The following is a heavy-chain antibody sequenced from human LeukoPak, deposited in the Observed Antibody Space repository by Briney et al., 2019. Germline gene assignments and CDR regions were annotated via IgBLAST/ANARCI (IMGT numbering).Heavy chain of an antibody. J-gene: IGHJ6*02. CDR1: GGSISGYY. CDR3: ARHDSIGYYQRGMDV. V-gene: IGHV4-59*08. D-gene: IGHD2-15*01. CDR2: IFYTGATT. Sequence: SETLSLTCAVSGGSISGYYWSWNRQPPGKGLEWVGYIFYTGATTIYSPSLKSRVTMSVDSSKNQVTLNLRSVTAADTATYFCARHDSIGYYQRGMDVWGQGTTVTVSS.